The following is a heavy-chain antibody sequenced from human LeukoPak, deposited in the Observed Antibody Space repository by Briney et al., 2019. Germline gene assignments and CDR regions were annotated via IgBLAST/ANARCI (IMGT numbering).Heavy chain of an antibody. V-gene: IGHV3-23*01. CDR2: VSDSGDRT. CDR3: AKDARRSSGWYFFDH. J-gene: IGHJ4*02. D-gene: IGHD6-19*01. Sequence: GGSLRLSCAASGFTFSSYWMHWVRQAPGKGLVWVSAVSDSGDRTYYVDSVKGRFTISRDNSKNTLYLQMNSLRAEDTAVYYCAKDARRSSGWYFFDHWGQGTLVTVSS. CDR1: GFTFSSYW.